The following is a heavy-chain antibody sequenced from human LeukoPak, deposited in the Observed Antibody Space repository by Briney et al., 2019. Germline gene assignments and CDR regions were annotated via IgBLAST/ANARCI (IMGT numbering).Heavy chain of an antibody. CDR2: IIPIFGTA. V-gene: IGHV1-69*06. D-gene: IGHD2-15*01. CDR1: GGTFSSYA. J-gene: IGHJ6*04. Sequence: SVMVYCKASGGTFSSYAISWVRQAPGQGLEWMGGIIPIFGTANYAQKFQGRVTITADKSTSTAYMELSSLRSEDTAVYYCARARYCSGGSCYWTPYYYYGMDVWGKGTTVTVSS. CDR3: ARARYCSGGSCYWTPYYYYGMDV.